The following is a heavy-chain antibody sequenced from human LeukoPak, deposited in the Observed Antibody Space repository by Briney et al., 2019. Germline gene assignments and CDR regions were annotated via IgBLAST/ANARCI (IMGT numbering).Heavy chain of an antibody. D-gene: IGHD3-16*02. CDR3: ARGYVWGSYRPFDY. Sequence: GGSLRLSCAASGFTSSTYWMSWVRQAPGKGLEWVADIKHDGSKIYYAASVKGRFTISRDNAKNSLYLQMNSLRAEDTAMYYCARGYVWGSYRPFDYWGQGTLVTVSS. CDR2: IKHDGSKI. V-gene: IGHV3-7*01. J-gene: IGHJ4*02. CDR1: GFTSSTYW.